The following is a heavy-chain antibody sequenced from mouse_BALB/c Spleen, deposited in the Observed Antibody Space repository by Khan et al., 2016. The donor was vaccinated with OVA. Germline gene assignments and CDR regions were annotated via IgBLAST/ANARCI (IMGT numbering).Heavy chain of an antibody. CDR2: ISYSGST. Sequence: VQLQQPGPGLVKPSQSLSLTCTVTGYSITSGYAWNWIRQFPGNKLEWMGYISYSGSTSYNPSLRSRISITRDTSKNQFFLQLNSVTTEDTATYYCARKNDYGYARDYWGQGTSVTVSS. J-gene: IGHJ4*01. CDR3: ARKNDYGYARDY. V-gene: IGHV3-2*02. D-gene: IGHD1-1*01. CDR1: GYSITSGYA.